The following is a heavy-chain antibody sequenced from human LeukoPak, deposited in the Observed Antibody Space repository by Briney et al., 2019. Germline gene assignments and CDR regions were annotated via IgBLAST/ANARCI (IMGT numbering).Heavy chain of an antibody. V-gene: IGHV1-69*13. J-gene: IGHJ4*02. CDR1: GGTFSSYA. CDR2: IIPIFGTA. Sequence: ASVKVSCKASGGTFSSYAISWVRQAPGQGLKWMGGIIPIFGTANYAQKFQGRVTITADESTSTAYMGLSSLRSEDTAVYYCARASYWELWFPFDYWGQGTLVTVSS. CDR3: ARASYWELWFPFDY. D-gene: IGHD1-26*01.